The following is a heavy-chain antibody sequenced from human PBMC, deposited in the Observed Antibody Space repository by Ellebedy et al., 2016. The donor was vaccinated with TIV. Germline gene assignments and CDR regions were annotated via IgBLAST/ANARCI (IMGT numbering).Heavy chain of an antibody. J-gene: IGHJ4*02. CDR3: ATDLIYGGIFDY. D-gene: IGHD4-23*01. V-gene: IGHV1-24*01. CDR1: GYTLTELS. Sequence: AASVKVSCKVSGYTLTELSMHWVRQAPGKGLEWMGGFDPEDGETIYAQKFQGRVTMTEETSTDTDYMVLSSLRSEDTAVYYCATDLIYGGIFDYWGQGTLVTVSS. CDR2: FDPEDGET.